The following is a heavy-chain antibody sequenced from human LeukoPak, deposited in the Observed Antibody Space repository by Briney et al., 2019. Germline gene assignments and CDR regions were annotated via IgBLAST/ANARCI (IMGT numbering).Heavy chain of an antibody. D-gene: IGHD3-3*01. CDR2: MNPNSGNT. J-gene: IGHJ3*02. CDR3: ARKPGGDFWSGYPYAFDI. V-gene: IGHV1-8*03. CDR1: GYTFTSYD. Sequence: ASVKVSCKASGYTFTSYDINWVRQATGQGLEWMGWMNPNSGNTGYAQKFQGRVTITRNTSISTAYMELSSLRSEDAAVYYCARKPGGDFWSGYPYAFDIWGQGTMVTVSS.